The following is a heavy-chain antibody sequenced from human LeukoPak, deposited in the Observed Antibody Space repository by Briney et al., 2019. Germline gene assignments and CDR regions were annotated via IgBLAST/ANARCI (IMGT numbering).Heavy chain of an antibody. CDR3: ARTVSSSWYWPHYYYYMDV. CDR1: GGSISSGSYY. J-gene: IGHJ6*03. Sequence: PSETLSLTCTVSGGSISSGSYYWNWIRQPAGKGLEWIGRIYYSGSTNYNPSLKSRVTISVDTSKNQFSLKLSSVTAADTAVYYCARTVSSSWYWPHYYYYMDVWGKGTTVTISS. CDR2: IYYSGST. D-gene: IGHD6-13*01. V-gene: IGHV4-61*10.